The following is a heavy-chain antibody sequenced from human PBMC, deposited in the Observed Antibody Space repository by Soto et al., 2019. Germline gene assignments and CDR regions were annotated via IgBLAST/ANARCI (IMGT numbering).Heavy chain of an antibody. CDR2: ISSSSSHI. J-gene: IGHJ6*02. Sequence: GGSLRLSCAASGFTFSSYNMNWVRQAPGKGLEWVSSISSSSSHIYYADSVKGRFTISRDNAKNSLYLQMNSLRAEDTAVYYWASTRRDGYNNYYYYYGMDVWGQGTTVTVSS. CDR3: ASTRRDGYNNYYYYYGMDV. D-gene: IGHD5-12*01. V-gene: IGHV3-21*01. CDR1: GFTFSSYN.